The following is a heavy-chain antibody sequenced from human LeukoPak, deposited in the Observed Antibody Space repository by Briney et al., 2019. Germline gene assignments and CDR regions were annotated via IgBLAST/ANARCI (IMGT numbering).Heavy chain of an antibody. CDR3: TTDEIVVVPAAIFGY. Sequence: GGSLRLSCAASGFTFSSYGMHWVRQAPGKGLEWVGRIKSKTEGGTTDYAAPVKGRFTISRDDSKNTLYLQMNSLKTEDTAVYYCTTDEIVVVPAAIFGYWGQGTLVTVSS. CDR2: IKSKTEGGTT. CDR1: GFTFSSYG. J-gene: IGHJ4*02. D-gene: IGHD2-2*01. V-gene: IGHV3-15*01.